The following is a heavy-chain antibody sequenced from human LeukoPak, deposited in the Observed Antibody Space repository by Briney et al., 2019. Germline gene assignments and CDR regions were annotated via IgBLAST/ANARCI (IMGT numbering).Heavy chain of an antibody. J-gene: IGHJ4*02. CDR2: IYYSGGT. V-gene: IGHV4-39*01. D-gene: IGHD3-22*01. Sequence: SETLSLTCTVSGGSISSSSYYWGWIRQPPGKGLEWIGSIYYSGGTYYNPSLKSRVTISVDTSKNQFSLKLSSVTAADTAVYYCARARNSSGYYYAGDYWGQGTLVTVSS. CDR1: GGSISSSSYY. CDR3: ARARNSSGYYYAGDY.